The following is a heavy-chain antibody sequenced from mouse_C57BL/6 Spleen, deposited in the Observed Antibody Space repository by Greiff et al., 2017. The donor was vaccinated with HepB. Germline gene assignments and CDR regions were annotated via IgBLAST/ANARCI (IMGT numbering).Heavy chain of an antibody. J-gene: IGHJ3*01. V-gene: IGHV7-3*01. CDR3: ARYMRLTGFAY. D-gene: IGHD4-1*01. CDR1: GFTFTDYY. CDR2: IRNKANGYTT. Sequence: EVKVVESGGGLVQPGGSLSLSCAASGFTFTDYYMSWVRQPPGKALEWLGFIRNKANGYTTEYSASVKGRFTISRDNSQSILYLQMNALRAEDSATYYCARYMRLTGFAYWGQGTLVTVSA.